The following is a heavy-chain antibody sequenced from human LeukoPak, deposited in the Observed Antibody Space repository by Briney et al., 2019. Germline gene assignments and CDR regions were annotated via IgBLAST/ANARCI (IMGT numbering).Heavy chain of an antibody. V-gene: IGHV3-53*01. CDR1: GFSVITNH. CDR2: TYSGGST. J-gene: IGHJ6*03. CDR3: AREQVVVTGVSVRHYYYYMDV. D-gene: IGHD3-22*01. Sequence: GGSLRLSCAASGFSVITNHMTWVRQAPGKGLECVSITYSGGSTFYADSVKGRFTIPRDNSKNALYLQMNSLRAEDTAVYYCAREQVVVTGVSVRHYYYYMDVWGKGTTVTVSS.